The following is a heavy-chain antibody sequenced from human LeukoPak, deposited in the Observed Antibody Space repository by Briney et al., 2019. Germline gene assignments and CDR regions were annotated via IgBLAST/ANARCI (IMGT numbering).Heavy chain of an antibody. CDR1: GGSISSGDYY. V-gene: IGHV4-30-4*01. CDR3: ASPQRGHSYGYAGPFDY. J-gene: IGHJ4*02. CDR2: IYYSRST. Sequence: SETLSLTCTVSGGSISSGDYYWSWIRQPPGKGLEWIGYIYYSRSTYYNPSLKSRVTLSVDTSKNQFSLKLSSVTAADTAVYYCASPQRGHSYGYAGPFDYWGQGTLVTVSS. D-gene: IGHD5-18*01.